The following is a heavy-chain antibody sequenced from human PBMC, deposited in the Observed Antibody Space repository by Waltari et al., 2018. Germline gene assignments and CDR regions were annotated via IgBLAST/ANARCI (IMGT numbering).Heavy chain of an antibody. CDR1: GGSISGYY. Sequence: QVQLQESGPGLVKPSETLSLTCAVSGGSISGYYWSWIRQPPGKGLEWIGYIRGGGVCTEYNSSLMSRVTISGETSKNQFSLNLSSVTAADTAVYYCARETAAAGYFDYWGQGVLVTVSS. CDR3: ARETAAAGYFDY. CDR2: IRGGGVCT. D-gene: IGHD6-13*01. V-gene: IGHV4-59*12. J-gene: IGHJ4*02.